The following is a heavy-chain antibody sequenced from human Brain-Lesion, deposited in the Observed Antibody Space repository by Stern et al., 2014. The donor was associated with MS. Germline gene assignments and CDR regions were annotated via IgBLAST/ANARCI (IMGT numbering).Heavy chain of an antibody. CDR1: GYSFTSYW. CDR3: ARDWYPFDY. J-gene: IGHJ4*02. D-gene: IGHD6-13*01. CDR2: IYPGDSYT. V-gene: IGHV5-51*01. Sequence: EVQLVESGAEVKKPGESLKISCKGSGYSFTSYWIGWVRQMPGKGLEWMGIIYPGDSYTRYSPSFQGQVTISVDKSINTAYLQWRSLKASDTAIYYCARDWYPFDYWGQGTLVTVSS.